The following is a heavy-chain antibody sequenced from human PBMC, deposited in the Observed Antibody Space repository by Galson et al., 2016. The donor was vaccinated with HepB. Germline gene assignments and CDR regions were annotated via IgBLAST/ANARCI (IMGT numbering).Heavy chain of an antibody. J-gene: IGHJ2*01. Sequence: SLRLSCAASGFTFSHYGMHWVRQAPGKGLEWVAVIWYDGSNKYYADSVKGRFTVSRDISKNTVYLQMTALTAEDTAVYYCARASHYENIGFFDDLWGRGTMVAVSS. D-gene: IGHD3-22*01. CDR1: GFTFSHYG. CDR2: IWYDGSNK. CDR3: ARASHYENIGFFDDL. V-gene: IGHV3-33*01.